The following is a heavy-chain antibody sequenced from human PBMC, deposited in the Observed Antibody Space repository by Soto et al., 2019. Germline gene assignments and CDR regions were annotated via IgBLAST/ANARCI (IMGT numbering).Heavy chain of an antibody. Sequence: QVQLQESGPGLVKPSQTLSLTCTVSGGSISSGDYYWSWIRQPPGKGLEWIGYIYYSGSTYYNPTLKIRVTISVDPSKNQFSLKLSSVTAADTAVYYCARAFQGGVTAMVDYWGQGTLVTVSS. D-gene: IGHD5-18*01. V-gene: IGHV4-30-4*01. CDR2: IYYSGST. CDR1: GGSISSGDYY. J-gene: IGHJ4*02. CDR3: ARAFQGGVTAMVDY.